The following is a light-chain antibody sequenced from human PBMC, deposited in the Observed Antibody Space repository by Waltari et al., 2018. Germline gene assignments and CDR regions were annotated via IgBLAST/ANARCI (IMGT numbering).Light chain of an antibody. CDR3: QQYNSDQYT. Sequence: DIQMTQSPSTLSASIGDRGTITCRASQSINTWLAWDQHRPGKAPKLLIQKASFLQSGVPSRFSGSESGTEFTLTINSLQPDDLATYHCQQYNSDQYTFGQGTKLEI. CDR1: QSINTW. CDR2: KAS. J-gene: IGKJ2*01. V-gene: IGKV1-5*03.